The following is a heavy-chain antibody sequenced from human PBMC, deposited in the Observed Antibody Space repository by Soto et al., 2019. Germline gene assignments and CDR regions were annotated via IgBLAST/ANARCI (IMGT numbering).Heavy chain of an antibody. CDR3: ARDHHSFIAARHHYFDY. Sequence: QVQLVQSGAEVKKPGSSVKVSCKASGGTFSSYAISWVRQAPGQGLEWMGGIIPIFGTANYAQKFQGRVTITADESPSRAYMERSSLRSADTAVYYCARDHHSFIAARHHYFDYWGQGTLVTVSS. J-gene: IGHJ4*02. D-gene: IGHD6-6*01. CDR2: IIPIFGTA. CDR1: GGTFSSYA. V-gene: IGHV1-69*01.